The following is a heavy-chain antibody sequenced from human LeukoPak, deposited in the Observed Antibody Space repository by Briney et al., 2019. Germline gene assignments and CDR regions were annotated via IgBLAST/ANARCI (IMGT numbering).Heavy chain of an antibody. Sequence: PGGSLRLSCAASGFTFSSYAMHWVRQAPGKGLEGVAVISYDGSNKYYADSVKGRFTISRDNSKNTLYLQMNSLRAEDTAVYYCARGPTPYSSGWDYWGQGTLVTVSS. V-gene: IGHV3-30*04. CDR2: ISYDGSNK. CDR3: ARGPTPYSSGWDY. J-gene: IGHJ4*02. CDR1: GFTFSSYA. D-gene: IGHD6-19*01.